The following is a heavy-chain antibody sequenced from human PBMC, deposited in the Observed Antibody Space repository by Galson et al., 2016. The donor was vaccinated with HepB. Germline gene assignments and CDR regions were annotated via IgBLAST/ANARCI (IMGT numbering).Heavy chain of an antibody. J-gene: IGHJ6*02. V-gene: IGHV3-74*01. CDR3: VREDYGDDPIYYYYYGMDV. Sequence: SLRLSCAASGFPFSRYWMHWVRQAPGKGLVWVSRTNSDGSSTTYADSVKGRFTISRDNAKNTLYLQMNSLRAEDTALYYCVREDYGDDPIYYYYYGMDVWGQGTTVSVSS. CDR2: TNSDGSST. D-gene: IGHD4-17*01. CDR1: GFPFSRYW.